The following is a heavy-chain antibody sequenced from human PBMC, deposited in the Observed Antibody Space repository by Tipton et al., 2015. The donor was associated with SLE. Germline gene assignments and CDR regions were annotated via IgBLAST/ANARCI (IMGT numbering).Heavy chain of an antibody. Sequence: GSLRLSCAASGFSVSNTYVTWVRQVTGKGLQWVSVIYSGGSAYYADSVKGRSTISRDNSKNTVYLQMNSLRAEDTAVYFCARVWQWLEFRDWGQGTLVTVSS. D-gene: IGHD6-19*01. J-gene: IGHJ1*01. CDR2: IYSGGSA. CDR3: ARVWQWLEFRD. V-gene: IGHV3-66*02. CDR1: GFSVSNTY.